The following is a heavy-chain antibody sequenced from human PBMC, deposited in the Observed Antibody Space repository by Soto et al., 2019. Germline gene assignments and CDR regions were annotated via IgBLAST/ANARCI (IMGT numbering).Heavy chain of an antibody. J-gene: IGHJ4*02. CDR1: EYTFTSYV. D-gene: IGHD4-4*01. CDR3: ARELQELYYFDY. Sequence: QVQVVQSGAEVKKPGASVKVSCKASEYTFTSYVIHWVRQAPGQSLEWMGWINAGNGNTKYSQKFHGRVTITRDTSASTAYMELSSLRSEDTAVYYCARELQELYYFDYCGPGTLVTVSS. V-gene: IGHV1-3*01. CDR2: INAGNGNT.